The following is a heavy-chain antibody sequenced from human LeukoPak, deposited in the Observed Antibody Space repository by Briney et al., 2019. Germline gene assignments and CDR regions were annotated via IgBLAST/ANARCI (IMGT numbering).Heavy chain of an antibody. CDR2: IYYSGST. J-gene: IGHJ4*02. D-gene: IGHD1-14*01. Sequence: PSETLSLTCTVSGGSISGYYWSWIRQSPEKGLEWIGYIYYSGSTNYNPSLMSRVTISLNTYRNHFSLKLTSVTAADMSFYDCARTTYTSSWSKIDSWGQGILVTVST. CDR3: ARTTYTSSWSKIDS. V-gene: IGHV4-59*01. CDR1: GGSISGYY.